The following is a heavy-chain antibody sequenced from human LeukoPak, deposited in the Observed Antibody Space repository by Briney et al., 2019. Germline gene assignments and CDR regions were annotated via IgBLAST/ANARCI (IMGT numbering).Heavy chain of an antibody. V-gene: IGHV3-23*01. CDR3: AKATGYGIVATIFDY. Sequence: GGSLRLSCAASGFTFSSYAMSWVRKPPAKGMDWVSAISGSGGSTYYADSVKGRFTISRDNSKNTLYLQMNSLRAEDTAVYYCAKATGYGIVATIFDYWGQGTLVTVSS. CDR1: GFTFSSYA. CDR2: ISGSGGST. J-gene: IGHJ4*02. D-gene: IGHD5-12*01.